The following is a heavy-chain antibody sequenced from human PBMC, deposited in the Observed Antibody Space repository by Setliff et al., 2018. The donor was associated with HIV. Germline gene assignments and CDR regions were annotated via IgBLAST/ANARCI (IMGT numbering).Heavy chain of an antibody. D-gene: IGHD3-16*01. CDR2: IYYSGST. Sequence: PSETLSLTCTVSGGSISNSRYYWSWIRQPPGKGLEWIGSIYYSGSTYYNPSLKSRVTISVDTSENQFSLKLSSVTAADTAVYYCARRLGATVFYYFDYWGQGTLVTVSS. V-gene: IGHV4-39*07. J-gene: IGHJ4*02. CDR1: GGSISNSRYY. CDR3: ARRLGATVFYYFDY.